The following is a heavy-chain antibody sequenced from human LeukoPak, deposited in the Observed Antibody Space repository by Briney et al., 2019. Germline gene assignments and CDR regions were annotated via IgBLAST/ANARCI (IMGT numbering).Heavy chain of an antibody. V-gene: IGHV1-46*01. Sequence: ASVKVSCKASGYTFTTYYMHWVRQAPGQGLQWMGIINPSGGSTSYAQKFQGRVTMTRDTSTSTVCMELSSLRSEDTAVYYCARDRDYGSGSYYFDYWGQGTLVTVSS. CDR3: ARDRDYGSGSYYFDY. J-gene: IGHJ4*02. CDR2: INPSGGST. D-gene: IGHD3-10*01. CDR1: GYTFTTYY.